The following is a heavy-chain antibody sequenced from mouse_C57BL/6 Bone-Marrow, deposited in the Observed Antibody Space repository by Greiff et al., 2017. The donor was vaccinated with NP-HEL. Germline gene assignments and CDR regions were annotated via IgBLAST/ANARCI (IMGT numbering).Heavy chain of an antibody. V-gene: IGHV5-12*01. Sequence: EVQRVESGGGLVQPGGSLKLSCAASGFTFSDYYMYWVRQTPEKRLEWVAYISNGGGSTYYPATVKGRFTISGDNAKNTLYLQMSRLKSEDTAMYYCARPLITTVVATRYAMDYWGQGTSVTVSS. J-gene: IGHJ4*01. CDR3: ARPLITTVVATRYAMDY. CDR1: GFTFSDYY. CDR2: ISNGGGST. D-gene: IGHD1-1*01.